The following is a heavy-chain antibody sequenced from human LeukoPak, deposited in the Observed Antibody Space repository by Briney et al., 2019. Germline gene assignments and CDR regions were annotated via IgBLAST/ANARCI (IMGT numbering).Heavy chain of an antibody. V-gene: IGHV3-30*18. CDR1: GFIFNRYG. Sequence: GGSLRLSCAASGFIFNRYGMHWVRQAPGKGLEWVAVISFDGKISYYADSVKGRFTISRDNSKNTLDLQMNSLRPEDTAVYYCAKEFSATPRAAARTGDAFDVWGRGTMVTVSS. CDR2: ISFDGKIS. D-gene: IGHD7-27*01. J-gene: IGHJ3*01. CDR3: AKEFSATPRAAARTGDAFDV.